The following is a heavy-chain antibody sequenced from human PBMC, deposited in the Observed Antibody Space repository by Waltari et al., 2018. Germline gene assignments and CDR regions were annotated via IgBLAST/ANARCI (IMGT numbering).Heavy chain of an antibody. J-gene: IGHJ5*02. CDR1: GYPFNNYG. CDR2: ISSDGSGK. V-gene: IGHV3-30*18. D-gene: IGHD1-26*01. CDR3: AKAGGIYNYPLDP. Sequence: QVEESGGGVVQPGGSLRLSCVASGYPFNNYGMHWVRQAPGNGLEWLAVISSDGSGKYYADSVKGRFTMSRDNSKNMVYLQMNSLRPEDTAVYYCAKAGGIYNYPLDPWGQGTLVTVSS.